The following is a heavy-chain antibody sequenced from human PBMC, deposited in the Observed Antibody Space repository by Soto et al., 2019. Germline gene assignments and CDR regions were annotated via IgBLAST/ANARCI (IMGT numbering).Heavy chain of an antibody. Sequence: PSETLSLTCTVSGGSISSGGYYWSWIRQHPGKGLEWIGYIYYSGTTHYNPSLKSRVSISVDTSKNQFSLKLSSVTAADTAVYYCARALATKDFFDYWGQGILVTVSS. J-gene: IGHJ4*02. CDR3: ARALATKDFFDY. CDR2: IYYSGTT. D-gene: IGHD1-1*01. CDR1: GGSISSGGYY. V-gene: IGHV4-31*03.